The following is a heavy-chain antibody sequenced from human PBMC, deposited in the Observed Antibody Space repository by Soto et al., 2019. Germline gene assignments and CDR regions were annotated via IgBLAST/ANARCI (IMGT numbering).Heavy chain of an antibody. CDR2: IYYSGST. CDR1: GGSISSGGYY. Sequence: SETLSLTCTVSGGSISSGGYYWSWIRQHPGKGLEWIGYIYYSGSTYYNPSLKSRVTISVDTSKNQFSLKLSSVTAADTAVYYCARSLDLFWSGYYPWFDPWGQGTLVTVSS. J-gene: IGHJ5*02. D-gene: IGHD3-3*01. V-gene: IGHV4-31*03. CDR3: ARSLDLFWSGYYPWFDP.